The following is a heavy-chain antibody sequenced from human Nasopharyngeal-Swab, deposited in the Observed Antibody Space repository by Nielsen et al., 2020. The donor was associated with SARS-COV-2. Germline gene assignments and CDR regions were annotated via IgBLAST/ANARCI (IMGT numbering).Heavy chain of an antibody. D-gene: IGHD3-22*01. Sequence: GGSLRLSCAASGFPFRNYYMTWVRQAPGKGLEWVAVISYDGSNKYYADSVKGRFTISRDNSKNTLYLQMNSLRAEDTAVYYCARAGGRYYDSGGYYYLASAFDIWGQGTMVTVSS. V-gene: IGHV3-30-3*01. CDR2: ISYDGSNK. J-gene: IGHJ3*02. CDR3: ARAGGRYYDSGGYYYLASAFDI. CDR1: GFPFRNYY.